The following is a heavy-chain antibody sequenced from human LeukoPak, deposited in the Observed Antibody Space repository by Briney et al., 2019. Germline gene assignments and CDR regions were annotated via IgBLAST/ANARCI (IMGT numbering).Heavy chain of an antibody. CDR3: ARMVLWFGELPSRGNDYGMGV. D-gene: IGHD3-10*01. CDR2: INHSGST. Sequence: SETLSLTCAVYGGSFSGYYLSWIRQRLGKGLEWMGEINHSGSTNYNPSLKSRVTISVDTSKNQFSLKLSSVTAADTAVYYCARMVLWFGELPSRGNDYGMGVWGQGTTVTVSS. J-gene: IGHJ6*02. V-gene: IGHV4-34*01. CDR1: GGSFSGYY.